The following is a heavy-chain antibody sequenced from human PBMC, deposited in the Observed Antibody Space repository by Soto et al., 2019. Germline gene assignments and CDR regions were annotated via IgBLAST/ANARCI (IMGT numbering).Heavy chain of an antibody. D-gene: IGHD3-9*01. V-gene: IGHV3-30*03. CDR1: GFTFSSYG. CDR2: ISYDGSNK. CDR3: ATDRGYDILTGYPDY. J-gene: IGHJ4*02. Sequence: QVQLVESGGGVVQPGRSLRLSCAASGFTFSSYGMHWVRQAPGKGLEWVAVISYDGSNKYYADSVKGRFTISRDNSKNTLYLQMNSLRAEDTAVYYCATDRGYDILTGYPDYWGQGTLVTVSS.